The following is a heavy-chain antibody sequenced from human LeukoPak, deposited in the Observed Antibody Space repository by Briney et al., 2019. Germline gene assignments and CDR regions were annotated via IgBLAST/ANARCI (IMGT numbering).Heavy chain of an antibody. CDR1: GGSFSGYY. Sequence: PSETLSLTCAVYGGSFSGYYWSWIRQPPGKGLEWIGEINHSGSTNYNPSLKSRVTISVDTSKNQFSLKLSSVTAADTAVYYCARVLSFYDSSGYYETSDAFDIWGQGTMVTVSS. D-gene: IGHD3-22*01. J-gene: IGHJ3*02. V-gene: IGHV4-34*01. CDR2: INHSGST. CDR3: ARVLSFYDSSGYYETSDAFDI.